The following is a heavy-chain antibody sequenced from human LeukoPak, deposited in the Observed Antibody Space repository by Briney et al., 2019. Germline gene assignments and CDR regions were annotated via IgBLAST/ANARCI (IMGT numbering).Heavy chain of an antibody. CDR1: DFTFSDYG. J-gene: IGHJ4*02. Sequence: PGGSLRLSCAASDFTFSDYGMHWVRQAPGKGLEWVAFIRFDGGNEIYGDSVKGRFTISRDDSKDTLYLQMNSLSAEDTAVYFCAKAGYSTSWYYLDFWGQGTLVTVS. D-gene: IGHD6-13*01. CDR3: AKAGYSTSWYYLDF. CDR2: IRFDGGNE. V-gene: IGHV3-30*02.